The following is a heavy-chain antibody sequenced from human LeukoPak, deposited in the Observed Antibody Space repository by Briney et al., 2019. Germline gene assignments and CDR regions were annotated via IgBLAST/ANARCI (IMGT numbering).Heavy chain of an antibody. CDR1: GYTFTSYA. J-gene: IGHJ4*02. Sequence: ASVKVSCKASGYTFTSYAMNWVRQAPGQGLEWMGWINTNTGNPTYAQGFTGRFVFSLDTSVSTAYLQISSLKAEDTAVYYCASPGIAVAGTSFDYWGQGTLVTVSS. CDR3: ASPGIAVAGTSFDY. V-gene: IGHV7-4-1*02. CDR2: INTNTGNP. D-gene: IGHD6-19*01.